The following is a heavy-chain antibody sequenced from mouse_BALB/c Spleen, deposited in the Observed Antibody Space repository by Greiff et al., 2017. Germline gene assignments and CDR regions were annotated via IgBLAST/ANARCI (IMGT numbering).Heavy chain of an antibody. CDR2: ISDGGSYT. CDR1: GFTFSDYY. CDR3: ARDRDYGSSFAWFAY. J-gene: IGHJ3*01. V-gene: IGHV5-4*02. Sequence: DVQLVESGGGLVKPGGSLKLSCAASGFTFSDYYMYWVRQTPEKRLEWVATISDGGSYTYYPDSVKGRFTISRDNAKNNLYLQMSSLKSEDTAMYYCARDRDYGSSFAWFAYWGQGTLVTVSA. D-gene: IGHD1-1*01.